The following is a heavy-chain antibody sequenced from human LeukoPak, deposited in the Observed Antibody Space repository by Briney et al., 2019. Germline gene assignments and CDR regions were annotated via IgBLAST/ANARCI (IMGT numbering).Heavy chain of an antibody. CDR3: ARDLRFLEWLHDY. CDR2: ISSSSSYI. D-gene: IGHD3-3*01. Sequence: GGSLRLSCAASGFTFSSYSMNWVRQAPGKGLEWVSSISSSSSYIYYADSVKGRFTISRANAKNSLYLQMNSLRAEDTAVYYCARDLRFLEWLHDYWGQGTLVTVSS. CDR1: GFTFSSYS. V-gene: IGHV3-21*01. J-gene: IGHJ4*02.